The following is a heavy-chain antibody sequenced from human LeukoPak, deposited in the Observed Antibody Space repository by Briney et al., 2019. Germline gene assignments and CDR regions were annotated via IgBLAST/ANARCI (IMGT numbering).Heavy chain of an antibody. CDR3: ARGWNTTPRSGFDI. CDR1: GFTFSSYW. Sequence: GGSLRLSCAASGFTFSSYWMSWVRQAPGKGLEWVANIKPDGSEKYSVDSVKGRFTISRDNAKNSLFLQMNSLRAEDTALYYCARGWNTTPRSGFDIWGLGTMVTVSS. D-gene: IGHD1/OR15-1a*01. CDR2: IKPDGSEK. J-gene: IGHJ3*02. V-gene: IGHV3-7*01.